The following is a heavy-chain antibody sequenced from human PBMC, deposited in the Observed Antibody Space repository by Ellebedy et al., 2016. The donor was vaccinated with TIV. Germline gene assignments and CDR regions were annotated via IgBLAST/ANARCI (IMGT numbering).Heavy chain of an antibody. CDR1: GYTFTSYA. D-gene: IGHD3-9*01. CDR3: ARAGRVLRYFAYYYGMDV. Sequence: AASVTVSCKASGYTFTSYAMHWVRQAPGHRLEWMGWINAGNGNTKYSQKFQGRVTITRDTSASTAYMVLSSLRSEDTAVYYCARAGRVLRYFAYYYGMDVWGQGTTVTVSS. V-gene: IGHV1-3*01. J-gene: IGHJ6*02. CDR2: INAGNGNT.